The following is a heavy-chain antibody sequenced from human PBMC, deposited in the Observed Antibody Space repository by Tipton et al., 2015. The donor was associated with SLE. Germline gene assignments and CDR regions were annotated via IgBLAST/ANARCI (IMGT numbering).Heavy chain of an antibody. CDR1: GGSISSGGYY. CDR3: ARDGDKAMVGGVFDI. Sequence: TLSLTCTVSGGSISSGGYYWSWIRQPPGKGLEWIGYIYYSGSTYYNPSLKSRVTISVDTSKNQFSLKLSSVTAADTAVYYCARDGDKAMVGGVFDIWGQGTMVTVSS. J-gene: IGHJ3*02. CDR2: IYYSGST. D-gene: IGHD5-18*01. V-gene: IGHV4-30-4*01.